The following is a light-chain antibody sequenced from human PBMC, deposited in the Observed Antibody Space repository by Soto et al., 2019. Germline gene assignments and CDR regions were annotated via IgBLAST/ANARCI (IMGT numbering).Light chain of an antibody. CDR2: GAS. J-gene: IGKJ2*01. CDR3: QQYNNWPSNT. V-gene: IGKV3-15*01. Sequence: EIVMTQSPATLSVSPGERATLSCRASQSVSSKLAWYQQKPGQAPRLLIYGASTRATGIPARFSGSGSGTEFTLTISSLQSEDFAVYYCQQYNNWPSNTFGQGTKLEIK. CDR1: QSVSSK.